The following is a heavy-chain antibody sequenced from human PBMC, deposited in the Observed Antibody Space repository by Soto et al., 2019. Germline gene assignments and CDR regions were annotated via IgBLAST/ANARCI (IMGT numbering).Heavy chain of an antibody. Sequence: GGSLRLSCAASGFTFSSYAMSWVRQAPGKGLEWVSAISGSGGSTYYADSVKGRFTISRDNSKNTLYLQMNSLRAEDTAVYYCAKDGGDYDFWSGYYTGMFYYYYGMDVWGQGTTVTVSS. J-gene: IGHJ6*02. CDR2: ISGSGGST. CDR3: AKDGGDYDFWSGYYTGMFYYYYGMDV. D-gene: IGHD3-3*01. V-gene: IGHV3-23*01. CDR1: GFTFSSYA.